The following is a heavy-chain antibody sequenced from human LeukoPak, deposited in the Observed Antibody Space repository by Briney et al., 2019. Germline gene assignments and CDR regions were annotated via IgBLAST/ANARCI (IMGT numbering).Heavy chain of an antibody. CDR2: IWNDGSNK. J-gene: IGHJ4*02. CDR1: GFTLSTYG. Sequence: GGSLRLSCAASGFTLSTYGMYWVRQAPGKGLEWVAVIWNDGSNKHYADSVKGRFTISRDNCKNTLDLQMNSLRAEDTAVYYCAKDLSSSWFEGLDNWGQGTLVTVSS. V-gene: IGHV3-33*06. CDR3: AKDLSSSWFEGLDN. D-gene: IGHD6-13*01.